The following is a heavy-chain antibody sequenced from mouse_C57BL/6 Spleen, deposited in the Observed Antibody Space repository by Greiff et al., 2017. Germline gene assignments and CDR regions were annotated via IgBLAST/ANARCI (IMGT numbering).Heavy chain of an antibody. J-gene: IGHJ2*01. CDR1: GFNIKDYY. CDR3: ARKRNYDYGFDY. Sequence: EVNVVESGAELVKPGASVKLSCTASGFNIKDYYMHWVKQRTEQGLEWIGRIDPEDGETKYAPKFQGKATITADTSSNTAYLQLSSLTSEDTAVYYCARKRNYDYGFDYWGQGTTLTVSS. CDR2: IDPEDGET. D-gene: IGHD2-4*01. V-gene: IGHV14-2*01.